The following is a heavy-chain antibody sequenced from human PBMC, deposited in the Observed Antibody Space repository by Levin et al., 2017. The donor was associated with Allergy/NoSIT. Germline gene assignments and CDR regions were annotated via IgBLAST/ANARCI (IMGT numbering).Heavy chain of an antibody. D-gene: IGHD6-19*01. J-gene: IGHJ3*02. V-gene: IGHV4-4*02. CDR2: IYHSGST. Sequence: SETLSLTCAVSGGSISSSNWWSWVRQPPGKGLEWIGEIYHSGSTNYNPSLKSRVTISVDKSKNQFSLKLSSVTAADTAVYYCARDSSGWLGAFDIWGQGTMVTVSS. CDR1: GGSISSSNW. CDR3: ARDSSGWLGAFDI.